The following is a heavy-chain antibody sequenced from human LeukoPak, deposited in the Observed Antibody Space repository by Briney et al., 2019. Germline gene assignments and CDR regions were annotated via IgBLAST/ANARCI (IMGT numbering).Heavy chain of an antibody. D-gene: IGHD3-22*01. CDR2: MDPNSGNT. Sequence: GASVKVSCKASGYTFTSYDINWVRQATGQGLEWMGWMDPNSGNTGYAQKFQGRVTITRNTSISTAYMELSSLRSEDTAVYYCARGYLLNYYDSSGSHHQRLDAFDIWGQGTMVTVSS. CDR1: GYTFTSYD. V-gene: IGHV1-8*03. CDR3: ARGYLLNYYDSSGSHHQRLDAFDI. J-gene: IGHJ3*02.